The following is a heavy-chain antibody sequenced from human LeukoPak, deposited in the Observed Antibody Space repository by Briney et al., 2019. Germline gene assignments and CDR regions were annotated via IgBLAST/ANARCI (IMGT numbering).Heavy chain of an antibody. V-gene: IGHV1-18*04. CDR3: ARDPDIVASSSYFDF. D-gene: IGHD5-12*01. Sequence: ASVKVSCKASGYTFTSYGISWVRQAPGQGLEWMGWISAYNGNTNYAQKFQGGVSMTTDTSTTTAYMELRSLRSDDTPVYYCARDPDIVASSSYFDFWGGGTLVTVSS. CDR1: GYTFTSYG. CDR2: ISAYNGNT. J-gene: IGHJ4*02.